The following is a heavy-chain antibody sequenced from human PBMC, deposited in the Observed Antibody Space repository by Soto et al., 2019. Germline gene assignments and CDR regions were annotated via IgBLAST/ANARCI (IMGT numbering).Heavy chain of an antibody. CDR1: GFTFSSSG. V-gene: IGHV3-30*18. CDR3: AKDRQADFWRLPSPMDV. CDR2: ISYDGSNK. Sequence: GGSLRLSCAASGFTFSSSGIHWVRQAPGKGLEWVAVISYDGSNKFYIDSVKGRFTVSRDNSKNTLYLQMSSLRAEDTAVYYCAKDRQADFWRLPSPMDVWGQGTTVTVSS. D-gene: IGHD3-3*01. J-gene: IGHJ6*02.